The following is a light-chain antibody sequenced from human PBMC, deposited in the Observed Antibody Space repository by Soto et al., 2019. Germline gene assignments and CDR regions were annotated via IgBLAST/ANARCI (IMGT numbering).Light chain of an antibody. CDR3: MQSRQIPRT. J-gene: IGKJ4*01. CDR2: LVS. V-gene: IGKV2-28*01. CDR1: QSLLYSNGYIY. Sequence: DVVLTQSPLSLPVTPGEPASISCRSSQSLLYSNGYIYLDWYVRKPGQSPQLRIFLVSNRASGVPDRFSGSVSGTDFTLSISRVVADDVGVYYCMQSRQIPRTFGGGTKVEIK.